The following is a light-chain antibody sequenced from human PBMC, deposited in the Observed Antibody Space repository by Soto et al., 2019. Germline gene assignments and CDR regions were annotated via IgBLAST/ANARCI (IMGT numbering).Light chain of an antibody. CDR3: FSYTTGSAPYV. CDR1: TSDVGGYNY. V-gene: IGLV2-14*01. J-gene: IGLJ1*01. CDR2: EVS. Sequence: QSVLTQPASVSGSPGQSITISCIGTTSDVGGYNYVSWYQQHPGKAPKLMIYEVSNRPSGVSNRFSDSKSGNTASLTISGLQAEDEAAYYCFSYTTGSAPYVFGTGTKVTVL.